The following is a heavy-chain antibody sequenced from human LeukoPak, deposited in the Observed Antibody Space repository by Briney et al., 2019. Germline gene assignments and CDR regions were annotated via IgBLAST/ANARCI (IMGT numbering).Heavy chain of an antibody. Sequence: ASVKFSCMASAGAFSSYTISWVRQAPGQGLEWMGRIIPILGIANYAQKFKGRVTITADRSTSTAYMELSSLRSEDTAVYYCAGYYDSSGYFGWGQGTLVTVSS. D-gene: IGHD3-22*01. CDR2: IIPILGIA. CDR1: AGAFSSYT. CDR3: AGYYDSSGYFG. V-gene: IGHV1-69*02. J-gene: IGHJ4*02.